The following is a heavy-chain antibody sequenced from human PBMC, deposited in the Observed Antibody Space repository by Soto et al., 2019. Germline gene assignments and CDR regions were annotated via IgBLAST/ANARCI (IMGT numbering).Heavy chain of an antibody. CDR3: ARDRRSSGNNWFDP. J-gene: IGHJ5*02. Sequence: HPGGSLRLSCAASGFTFSSYGMHWVRQAPGKGLEWVAVIWYDGSNKYYADSVKGRFTISRDNSKNTLYLQMNSLRAEDTAVYYCARDRRSSGNNWFDPWGQGTLVTVSS. D-gene: IGHD2-15*01. V-gene: IGHV3-33*01. CDR1: GFTFSSYG. CDR2: IWYDGSNK.